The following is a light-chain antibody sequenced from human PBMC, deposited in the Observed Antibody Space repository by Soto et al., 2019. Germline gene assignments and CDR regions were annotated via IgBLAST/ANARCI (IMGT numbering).Light chain of an antibody. CDR3: QQYNDWPLT. V-gene: IGKV3-15*01. Sequence: EIVMTQSPATLSVSPGERATLSCRASQSVSTNLAWYQQKPGQAPRLLIYGASTRATGIPARFSGSGSGTEFTLTINSLQSADVAVYYCQQYNDWPLTFGGVTKVEIK. CDR2: GAS. CDR1: QSVSTN. J-gene: IGKJ4*01.